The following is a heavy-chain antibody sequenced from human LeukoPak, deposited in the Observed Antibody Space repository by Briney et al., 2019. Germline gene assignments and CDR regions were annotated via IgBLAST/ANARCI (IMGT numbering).Heavy chain of an antibody. CDR1: GGTFSSYA. V-gene: IGHV1-46*01. CDR3: ARDYHTIFGVVILPPYYFDY. J-gene: IGHJ4*02. CDR2: INPSGGST. Sequence: ASVKVSCKASGGTFSSYAISWVRQAPGQGLEWMGIINPSGGSTSYAQKFQGRVTMTRDTSTSTVYMELSSLRSEDTAVYYCARDYHTIFGVVILPPYYFDYWGQGTLVTVSS. D-gene: IGHD3-3*01.